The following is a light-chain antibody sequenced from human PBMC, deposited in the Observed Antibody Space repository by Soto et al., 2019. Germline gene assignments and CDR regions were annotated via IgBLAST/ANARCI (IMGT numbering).Light chain of an antibody. CDR2: EVS. Sequence: QSALTQPASVSGSPGQSITISCTGTSSDVGTYNYVSWYQQHSGKAPKLMIYEVSNRPSGVSNRFSVSKSGNTASLTISGLQAEDESDYSVSAYTSSLTLYCFGRVPTLTVL. J-gene: IGLJ1*01. V-gene: IGLV2-14*01. CDR1: SSDVGTYNY. CDR3: SAYTSSLTLYC.